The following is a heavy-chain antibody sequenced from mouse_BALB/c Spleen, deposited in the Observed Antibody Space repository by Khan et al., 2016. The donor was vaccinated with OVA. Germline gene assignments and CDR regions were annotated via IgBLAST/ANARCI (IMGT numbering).Heavy chain of an antibody. Sequence: QVQLKESGAELAKPGASVKMSCKASGYTFINYWIHWVKQRPGQGLEWIGYINPSTGYTEYNQNFKDKATLTAEKSSSTAYRQLSSLTSEDSAVXYCARSGLRWDFDYWGQGTTLTVSS. J-gene: IGHJ2*01. D-gene: IGHD6-1*01. V-gene: IGHV1-7*01. CDR3: ARSGLRWDFDY. CDR2: INPSTGYT. CDR1: GYTFINYW.